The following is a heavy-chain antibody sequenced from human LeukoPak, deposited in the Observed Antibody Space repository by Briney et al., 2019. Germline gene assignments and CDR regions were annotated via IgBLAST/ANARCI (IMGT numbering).Heavy chain of an antibody. Sequence: GASVKVSCKASGYTFTSYAMNWVRQAPGQGLEWMGWINTNTGNPTYAQGFTGRFVFSLDTSVSTAYLQISSLKAEDTAVYYCARDDQWLVDWEGGAFDIWGQGTMVTVSS. D-gene: IGHD6-19*01. J-gene: IGHJ3*02. CDR1: GYTFTSYA. CDR2: INTNTGNP. V-gene: IGHV7-4-1*02. CDR3: ARDDQWLVDWEGGAFDI.